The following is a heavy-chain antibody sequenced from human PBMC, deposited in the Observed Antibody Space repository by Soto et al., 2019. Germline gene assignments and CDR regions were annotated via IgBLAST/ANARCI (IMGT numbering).Heavy chain of an antibody. CDR3: ASMASFYCSGGSCYPTYGMDV. V-gene: IGHV3-30-3*01. CDR2: ISSDGSNK. CDR1: GFTFSSYA. J-gene: IGHJ6*02. Sequence: QVQLVESGGGVVQPGRSLRLSCAASGFTFSSYAMHWVRQAPGKGLEWVAVISSDGSNKSYADSVKGRFTISRDNSKNTLYLQMNSLSAEDTAVYYCASMASFYCSGGSCYPTYGMDVWGQWTTVTVSS. D-gene: IGHD2-15*01.